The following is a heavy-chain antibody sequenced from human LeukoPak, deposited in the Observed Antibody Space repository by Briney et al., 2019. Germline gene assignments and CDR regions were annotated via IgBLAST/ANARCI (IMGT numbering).Heavy chain of an antibody. D-gene: IGHD3-22*01. CDR1: GGSISSGGYY. J-gene: IGHJ4*02. V-gene: IGHV4-31*03. CDR3: ARHGRGYYDSSGYYGVYFDY. CDR2: IYYSGST. Sequence: PSQTLSLTCTVSGGSISSGGYYWSWIRQHPGKGLEWIGYIYYSGSTYYNPSLKSRVTISVDTSKNQFSLKLSSVTAADTAVYYCARHGRGYYDSSGYYGVYFDYWGQGTLVTVSS.